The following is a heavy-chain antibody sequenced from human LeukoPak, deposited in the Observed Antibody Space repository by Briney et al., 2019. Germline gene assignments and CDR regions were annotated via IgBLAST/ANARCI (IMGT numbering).Heavy chain of an antibody. CDR1: GFIFGDYA. CDR3: TSERVGGLFDY. CDR2: IRTEAYGGTT. Sequence: GGSLRLSCTACGFIFGDYAMSWLRQAPGKGLEWVGFIRTEAYGGTTEYAASVKGRFTISRDDSKRIAYLQMHSLKTEDTAVYYCTSERVGGLFDYWGQGTLVTVSS. V-gene: IGHV3-49*03. J-gene: IGHJ4*02. D-gene: IGHD3-16*01.